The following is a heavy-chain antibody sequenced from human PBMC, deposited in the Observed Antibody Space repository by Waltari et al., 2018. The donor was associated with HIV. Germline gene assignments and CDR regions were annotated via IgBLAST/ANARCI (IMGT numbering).Heavy chain of an antibody. V-gene: IGHV3-7*01. CDR3: ASLYCSGGSCYDY. D-gene: IGHD2-15*01. CDR2: RKQDGSEK. J-gene: IGHJ4*02. CDR1: GFTFSSYW. Sequence: EVQLVESGGGLVQPGGSLRLSCAASGFTFSSYWMTWVRQAPGKGLEGLANRKQDGSEKYYADSVKGRFTISRDNAKNSLYLQMNSLRAEDTAVYYCASLYCSGGSCYDYWGQGTLVTVSS.